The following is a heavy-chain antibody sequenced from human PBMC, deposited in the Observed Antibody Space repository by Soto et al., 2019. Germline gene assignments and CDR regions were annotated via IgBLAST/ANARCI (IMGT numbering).Heavy chain of an antibody. V-gene: IGHV1-2*04. CDR2: INPNSGGT. D-gene: IGHD6-19*01. J-gene: IGHJ3*02. CDR1: GYTFPGYY. Sequence: ASVKVSCKASGYTFPGYYMHWVRQAPGQGLEWMGWINPNSGGTNYAQKFQGWVTMTRDTSISTAYMELSRLRSDDTAVYYCARDPGIAVAGVAFDIWGQGTMVTVSS. CDR3: ARDPGIAVAGVAFDI.